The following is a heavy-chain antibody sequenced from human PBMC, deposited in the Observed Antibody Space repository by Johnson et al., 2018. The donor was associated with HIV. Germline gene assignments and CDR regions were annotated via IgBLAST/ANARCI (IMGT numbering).Heavy chain of an antibody. Sequence: QVQLVESGGGVVQPGRSLRLSCAASGFTFSSYAMHWVRQAPGKGLEWVAVISYDGNTKYYADSVKGRSTISRDNSKNTLYMQMNSLKPEDTALYYCARIGGSYLVLWAFDIWGQGTMVTVSS. V-gene: IGHV3-30-3*01. CDR2: ISYDGNTK. CDR3: ARIGGSYLVLWAFDI. D-gene: IGHD1-26*01. J-gene: IGHJ3*02. CDR1: GFTFSSYA.